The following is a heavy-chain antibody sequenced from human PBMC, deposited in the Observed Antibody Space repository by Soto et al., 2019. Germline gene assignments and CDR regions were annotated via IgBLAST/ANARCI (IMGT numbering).Heavy chain of an antibody. CDR3: AKGKSSNYVSHAFDV. CDR2: ISGGGGSI. V-gene: IGHV3-23*01. D-gene: IGHD3-10*02. J-gene: IGHJ3*01. CDR1: GFNFNTYA. Sequence: PGGSLRLSCAASGFNFNTYAMSWVRQAPGKGLEWVSGISGGGGSIHYVDSVKGRFTISRDNSKNALYLQMGSLRGEDTAVYYCAKGKSSNYVSHAFDVWGQGTMVTVSS.